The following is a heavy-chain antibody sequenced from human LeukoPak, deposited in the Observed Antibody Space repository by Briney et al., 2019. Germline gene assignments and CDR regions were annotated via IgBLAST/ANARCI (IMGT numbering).Heavy chain of an antibody. CDR1: GGSISSSSYY. V-gene: IGHV4-39*07. D-gene: IGHD5-18*01. J-gene: IGHJ6*03. Sequence: SETLSLTCTVSGGSISSSSYYWGWIRQPPGKGLEWIGSVYHSGSTYYNPSLKSRVTISVDTSKNQFSLKLTSVTAADTAVYYCASLSRGDTAGDYYYYMDVWGKGTTVTVSS. CDR3: ASLSRGDTAGDYYYYMDV. CDR2: VYHSGST.